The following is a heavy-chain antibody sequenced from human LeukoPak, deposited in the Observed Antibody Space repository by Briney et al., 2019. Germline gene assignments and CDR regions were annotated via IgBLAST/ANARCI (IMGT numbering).Heavy chain of an antibody. V-gene: IGHV3-33*01. J-gene: IGHJ3*02. Sequence: GRSLRLSCAASGFTFSSYGMHWVRQAPGKGLEWVAVIWYDGSNKYYADSVKGRFTISRDNSKNTLYLQMNSLRAEDTALYYCARRGVTMPSDAFDIWGLGTLVSVST. CDR1: GFTFSSYG. CDR2: IWYDGSNK. CDR3: ARRGVTMPSDAFDI. D-gene: IGHD3-3*01.